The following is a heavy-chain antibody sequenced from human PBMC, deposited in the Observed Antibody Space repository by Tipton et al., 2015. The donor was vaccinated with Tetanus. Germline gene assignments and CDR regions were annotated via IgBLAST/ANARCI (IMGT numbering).Heavy chain of an antibody. V-gene: IGHV3-11*01. D-gene: IGHD5-24*01. J-gene: IGHJ4*02. Sequence: SLRLSCAASGFALGDYYMSWIRQAPGKGLEWISYSSSRGTTTYYTDSVRVRFTISRDNAKNSLYLLLNSLRADDTAVYYCAGDRGGIDGSYFDYWGQGALVTVSS. CDR3: AGDRGGIDGSYFDY. CDR2: SSSRGTTT. CDR1: GFALGDYY.